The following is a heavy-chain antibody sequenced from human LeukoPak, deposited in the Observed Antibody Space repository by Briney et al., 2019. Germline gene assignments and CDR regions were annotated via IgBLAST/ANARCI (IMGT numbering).Heavy chain of an antibody. D-gene: IGHD5-12*01. CDR1: GFSFSGYA. Sequence: GGSLRLSCAASGFSFSGYAMNWVRQAPGKGLEWVSYISSSGSTIYYADSVKGRFTISRDNAKNSLYLQMNSLRAEDTAVYYCAREGYRYFDYWGQGTLVTVSS. J-gene: IGHJ4*02. V-gene: IGHV3-48*03. CDR3: AREGYRYFDY. CDR2: ISSSGSTI.